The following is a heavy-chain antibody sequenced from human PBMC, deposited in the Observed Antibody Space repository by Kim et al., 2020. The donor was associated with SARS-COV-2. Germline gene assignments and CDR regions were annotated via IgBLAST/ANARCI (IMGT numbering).Heavy chain of an antibody. J-gene: IGHJ3*02. CDR3: AREEDVVEGSAFLTVFDI. Sequence: GGSLRLSCAASGFTFRTYWMSWVRQAPGKGLEWVANIREDGSEKYYVDSVKGRFTVSRDNAKNSLYLHLNSLKPEDTAMYYCAREEDVVEGSAFLTVFDIWGQGTMVAVSP. V-gene: IGHV3-7*01. CDR1: GFTFRTYW. D-gene: IGHD2-2*01. CDR2: IREDGSEK.